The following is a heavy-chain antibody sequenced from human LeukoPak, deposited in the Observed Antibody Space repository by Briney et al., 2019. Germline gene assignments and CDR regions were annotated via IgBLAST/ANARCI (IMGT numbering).Heavy chain of an antibody. CDR3: ARAIMHLGELSLPSY. CDR1: GYTFTNYA. V-gene: IGHV7-4-1*02. Sequence: ASVKVSCKTSGYTFTNYAMNWVRQAPGQGLEWMGWINPNTGNPAYAQGFTGRFVFSLDTSVSTANLQISSLEAEDTAVYYCARAIMHLGELSLPSYWGQGTLVTVSS. J-gene: IGHJ4*02. CDR2: INPNTGNP. D-gene: IGHD3-16*02.